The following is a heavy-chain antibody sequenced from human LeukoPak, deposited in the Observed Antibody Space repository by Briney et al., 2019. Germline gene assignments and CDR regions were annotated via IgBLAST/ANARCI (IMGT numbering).Heavy chain of an antibody. V-gene: IGHV4-59*01. CDR1: GGSISNYY. Sequence: SETLSLTCTVSGGSISNYYWSWIRQPPGKGLEWIGYIFYSGGTNYNPSLKSRVTISVDTSKNKFSLKLRSVTAADTAVYYCARADSSGYNYIDYWGQGTLVTVSS. D-gene: IGHD3-22*01. J-gene: IGHJ4*02. CDR3: ARADSSGYNYIDY. CDR2: IFYSGGT.